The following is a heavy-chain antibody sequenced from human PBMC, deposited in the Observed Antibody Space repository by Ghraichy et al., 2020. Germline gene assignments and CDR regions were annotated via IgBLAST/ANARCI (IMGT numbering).Heavy chain of an antibody. V-gene: IGHV5-51*01. Sequence: GESLNISCKGSGYSFTSYWIGWVRQMPGKGLEWMGIIYPGDSDTRYSPSFQGQVTISADKSISTAYLQWSSLKASDTAMYYCARIRQMATTTDAFDIWGQGTMVTVSS. D-gene: IGHD5-24*01. CDR3: ARIRQMATTTDAFDI. CDR2: IYPGDSDT. J-gene: IGHJ3*02. CDR1: GYSFTSYW.